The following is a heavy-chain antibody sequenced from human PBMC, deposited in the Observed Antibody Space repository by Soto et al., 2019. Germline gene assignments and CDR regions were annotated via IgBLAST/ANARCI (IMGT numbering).Heavy chain of an antibody. D-gene: IGHD6-13*01. CDR3: ARDPREAYSNSCYGFDY. V-gene: IGHV4-4*02. CDR2: IYFRGTT. CDR1: GDSIITSNW. Sequence: SDTLALTCDVSGDSIITSNWWSWVRQPPGMGLEWIGEIYFRGTTNYKPSLKNRVTISVNKSKNQFFLKLDSVTAADTATYYCARDPREAYSNSCYGFDYWSPGTLVSVSS. J-gene: IGHJ4*01.